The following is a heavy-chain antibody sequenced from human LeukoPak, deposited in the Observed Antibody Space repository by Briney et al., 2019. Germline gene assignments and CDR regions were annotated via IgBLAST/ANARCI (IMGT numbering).Heavy chain of an antibody. CDR2: IYSSGNT. D-gene: IGHD6-6*01. Sequence: GGSLRLSCAASGFTVSSNYMSWVRQAPGQGLESVSVIYSSGNTYYADSVKGRFTISRDNSKNTLYLQMNSLRPEDTAVYYCATRSSSIYYYYGMDVWGQGTTVTVSS. CDR1: GFTVSSNY. V-gene: IGHV3-66*02. CDR3: ATRSSSIYYYYGMDV. J-gene: IGHJ6*02.